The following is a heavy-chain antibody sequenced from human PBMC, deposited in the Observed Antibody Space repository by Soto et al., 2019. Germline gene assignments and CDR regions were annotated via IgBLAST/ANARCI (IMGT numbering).Heavy chain of an antibody. CDR3: ARDASRFALFYFDY. V-gene: IGHV3-33*01. D-gene: IGHD3-10*01. J-gene: IGHJ4*02. CDR1: GFSFSNND. Sequence: GRSLRLSCAASGFSFSNNDMQWVRQAPGKGLEWVAGISYDGSNTYYGDSVKGRFTISRDNSKDTLYLQMSSLRVEDAAVYFCARDASRFALFYFDYWGQGTLVTVSS. CDR2: ISYDGSNT.